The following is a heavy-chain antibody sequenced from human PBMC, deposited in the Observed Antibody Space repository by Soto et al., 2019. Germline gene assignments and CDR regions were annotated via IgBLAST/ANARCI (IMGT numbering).Heavy chain of an antibody. CDR1: GYTFTSYG. D-gene: IGHD2-2*01. J-gene: IGHJ3*02. Sequence: ASVKVSCKASGYTFTSYGISWVRQAPGQGLEWMGWISAYNGNTNYAQKLQGRVTMTTDTSTRTAYMELRSLRSDDTAVYYCARAANCSSTSCQHDAFDIWGQGTMVTVSS. CDR3: ARAANCSSTSCQHDAFDI. CDR2: ISAYNGNT. V-gene: IGHV1-18*01.